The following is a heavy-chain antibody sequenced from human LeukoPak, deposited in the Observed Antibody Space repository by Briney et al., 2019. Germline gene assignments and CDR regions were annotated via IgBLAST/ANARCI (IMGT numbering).Heavy chain of an antibody. J-gene: IGHJ3*02. D-gene: IGHD6-19*01. V-gene: IGHV4-61*02. CDR1: GGSISSGSYY. Sequence: SETLSLTCTVSGGSISSGSYYWSWIRQPAGKGLEWIGRIYTSGSTNYNPSLKSRVTISVDTSKNQFSLKLSSVTAADTAVYYCTRRAGTDSNGAFDIWGQGTMVTVSS. CDR3: TRRAGTDSNGAFDI. CDR2: IYTSGST.